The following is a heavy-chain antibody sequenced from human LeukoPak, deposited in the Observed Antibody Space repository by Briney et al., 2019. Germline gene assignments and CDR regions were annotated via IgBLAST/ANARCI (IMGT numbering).Heavy chain of an antibody. J-gene: IGHJ4*02. Sequence: PSETLSLTCAVYGRSFSGYYWSWIRQPPGKGLEWIGEINHSGSTNYNPSLKSRVTISVDTSKNQFSLKLSSVTAADTAVYYCARLSYCGGDCYSTFDYWGQGTLVTVSS. CDR2: INHSGST. CDR1: GRSFSGYY. CDR3: ARLSYCGGDCYSTFDY. V-gene: IGHV4-34*01. D-gene: IGHD2-21*02.